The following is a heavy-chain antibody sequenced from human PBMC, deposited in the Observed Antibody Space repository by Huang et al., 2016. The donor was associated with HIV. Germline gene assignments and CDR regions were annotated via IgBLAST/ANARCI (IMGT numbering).Heavy chain of an antibody. D-gene: IGHD3-22*01. Sequence: VQLIESGGGVVQPGKSLRLSCATSGFILRNYGMHWVRQAPGKGLKWVAFIRNDGMKKNYADSVRGRFTVGRDNANNTLFLQMSSLRVDDTAVYYCARGDYYDSSGYHPGHFDYWGQGILVTVSS. V-gene: IGHV3-33*04. CDR3: ARGDYYDSSGYHPGHFDY. CDR2: IRNDGMKK. J-gene: IGHJ4*02. CDR1: GFILRNYG.